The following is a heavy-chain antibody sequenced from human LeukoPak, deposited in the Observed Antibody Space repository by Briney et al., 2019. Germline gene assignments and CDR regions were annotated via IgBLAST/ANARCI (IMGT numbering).Heavy chain of an antibody. CDR2: IDGSEK. J-gene: IGHJ5*02. V-gene: IGHV3-7*01. Sequence: GGSLRLSCAASGFKFDGYWMNWVRQTPGKGLEWVAMIDGSEKFYVDTVKGRFIISRDNAKNSLSLQMNSVRAEDAGVYYCVTGRGDLWGQGTLVTVSS. CDR1: GFKFDGYW. CDR3: VTGRGDL.